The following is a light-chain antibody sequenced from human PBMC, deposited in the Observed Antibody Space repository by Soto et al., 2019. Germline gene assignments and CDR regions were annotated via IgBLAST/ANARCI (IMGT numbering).Light chain of an antibody. CDR3: QQYNKWRT. CDR1: QSVSSK. Sequence: EIVMTHSLATLSVSPGERATLSCRASQSVSSKLAWYQQKPGQAPRLLIYGASTRATGIPARFSGSGSGTEFTLTISSLQSEDFAVYYCQQYNKWRTFGQGTKV. CDR2: GAS. V-gene: IGKV3-15*01. J-gene: IGKJ1*01.